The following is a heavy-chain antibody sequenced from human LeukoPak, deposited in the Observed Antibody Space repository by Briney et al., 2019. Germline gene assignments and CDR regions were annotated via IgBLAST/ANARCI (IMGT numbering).Heavy chain of an antibody. CDR3: ARDPRITGPSYGSGSYYGY. J-gene: IGHJ4*02. D-gene: IGHD3-10*01. CDR2: IYYSGST. CDR1: GGSISSSSYY. V-gene: IGHV4-39*07. Sequence: SETLSLTCTVSGGSISSSSYYWGWIRQPPGKGLEWIGSIYYSGSTYYNPSLKSRVTISVDTSKNQFSLKLSSVTAADTAVYYCARDPRITGPSYGSGSYYGYWGQGTLVTVSS.